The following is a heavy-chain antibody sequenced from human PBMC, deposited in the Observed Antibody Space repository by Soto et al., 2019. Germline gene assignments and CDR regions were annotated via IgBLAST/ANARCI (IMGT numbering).Heavy chain of an antibody. Sequence: PGGSLRLSCAASGFTFSDYYMSWIRQAPGKGLEWVSYISSSSSYTNYADSVEGRFTISRDNAKNSLYLQMNSLRAEDTAVYYCARVPSSRTHFDYWGHGTLVTVSS. CDR3: ARVPSSRTHFDY. J-gene: IGHJ4*01. CDR2: ISSSSSYT. V-gene: IGHV3-11*06. D-gene: IGHD3-10*01. CDR1: GFTFSDYY.